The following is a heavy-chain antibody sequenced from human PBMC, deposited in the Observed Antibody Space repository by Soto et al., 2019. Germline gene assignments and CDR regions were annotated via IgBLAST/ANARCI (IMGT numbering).Heavy chain of an antibody. CDR3: ASDQDSSGYSPNHYYYYTMDV. D-gene: IGHD3-22*01. Sequence: QVQLVQSGAEVKKPGASVKVSCKASGYTFTSYGISWVRQAPGQGLEWMGWISAYNGNTNYAQKLQGRVTMTPDTSTRTAYMELRSMISDDTDVYYCASDQDSSGYSPNHYYYYTMDVWGQGNTVTVSS. V-gene: IGHV1-18*01. CDR2: ISAYNGNT. J-gene: IGHJ6*02. CDR1: GYTFTSYG.